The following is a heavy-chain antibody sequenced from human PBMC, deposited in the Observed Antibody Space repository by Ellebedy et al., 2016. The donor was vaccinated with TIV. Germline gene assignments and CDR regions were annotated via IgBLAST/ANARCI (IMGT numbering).Heavy chain of an antibody. Sequence: GESLKISCAASGFTVSSNYMSWVRQAPGKGLEWVSVIYSGGSTYYADSVKGRFTISRDNSKKTLYLQMNSLRAEDTAVYYCARVGDSSGYYPLDYWGPGTLVTVSS. J-gene: IGHJ4*02. D-gene: IGHD3-22*01. CDR3: ARVGDSSGYYPLDY. V-gene: IGHV3-53*01. CDR2: IYSGGST. CDR1: GFTVSSNY.